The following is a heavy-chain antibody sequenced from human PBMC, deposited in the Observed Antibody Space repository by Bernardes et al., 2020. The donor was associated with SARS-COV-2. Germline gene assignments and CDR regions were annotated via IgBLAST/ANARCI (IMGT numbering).Heavy chain of an antibody. CDR3: ARQLWRRGALDY. Sequence: SETLSLTCTVSGGSIRSYYWSWIRQPPGQGLEWIGYIYYSGSTNYNPSLKSRVTISVDTSKNQFSLKLSSVTAADTAVYYCARQLWRRGALDYWGQGTLVTVSS. CDR1: GGSIRSYY. D-gene: IGHD5-18*01. CDR2: IYYSGST. V-gene: IGHV4-59*01. J-gene: IGHJ4*02.